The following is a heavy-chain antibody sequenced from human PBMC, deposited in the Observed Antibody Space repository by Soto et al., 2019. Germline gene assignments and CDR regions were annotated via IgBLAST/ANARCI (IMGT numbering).Heavy chain of an antibody. CDR2: IYSGGST. V-gene: IGHV3-66*01. CDR1: GFTVRSNY. Sequence: PGGSLRLSCAASGFTVRSNYMSWLRQAPGKGLEWVSVIYSGGSTYYADSVKGRFTISRDYSKNALYLQMNSLRAEDTAVYYCARTIWFGDPEVGMDAWGQGTTVTGSS. J-gene: IGHJ6*01. D-gene: IGHD3-10*01. CDR3: ARTIWFGDPEVGMDA.